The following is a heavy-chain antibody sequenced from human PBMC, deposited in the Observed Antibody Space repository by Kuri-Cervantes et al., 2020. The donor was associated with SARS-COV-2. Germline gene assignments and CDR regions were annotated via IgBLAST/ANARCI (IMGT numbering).Heavy chain of an antibody. J-gene: IGHJ6*03. CDR1: GGTFSSYA. V-gene: IGHV1-69*05. D-gene: IGHD7-27*01. CDR3: ARDRGQLGIGVYYYYYMDV. Sequence: SVKVSCKASGGTFSSYAVTWVRQAPGQGLEWMGGIIPIFGTANYAQKFQGRVTITTDESTSTAYMELSSLRSEDTAVYYCARDRGQLGIGVYYYYYMDVWGKGTTVTVSS. CDR2: IIPIFGTA.